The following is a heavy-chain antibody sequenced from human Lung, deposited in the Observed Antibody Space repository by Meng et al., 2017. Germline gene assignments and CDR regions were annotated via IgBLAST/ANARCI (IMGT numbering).Heavy chain of an antibody. D-gene: IGHD1-1*01. J-gene: IGHJ1*01. CDR3: TNDRLNH. V-gene: IGHV3-74*01. CDR2: INRDGTKP. CDR1: GLTFTDHW. Sequence: GQLVESGGCLFPPGGSLRISCAASGLTFTDHWMHWVRQGPGKGLVWVSRINRDGTKPTYADSVKGRFTISRDNAKNTLYLQMNNLRAEDTAFYYCTNDRLNHWGQGALVTVSS.